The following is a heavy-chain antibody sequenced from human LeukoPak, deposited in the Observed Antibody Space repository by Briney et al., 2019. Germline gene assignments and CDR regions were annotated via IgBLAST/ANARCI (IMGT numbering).Heavy chain of an antibody. D-gene: IGHD1-14*01. CDR1: GYTFTSYG. CDR3: AKTGFTTRMLATGGAFDI. V-gene: IGHV1-18*01. CDR2: ISAYNGNT. Sequence: ASVKVSCKASGYTFTSYGISWVRQAPGQGLEWMGWISAYNGNTNYAQKLQGRVTMTTDTSTSTAYMELRSLRSDDTAVYYCAKTGFTTRMLATGGAFDIWGQGTMVTVSS. J-gene: IGHJ3*02.